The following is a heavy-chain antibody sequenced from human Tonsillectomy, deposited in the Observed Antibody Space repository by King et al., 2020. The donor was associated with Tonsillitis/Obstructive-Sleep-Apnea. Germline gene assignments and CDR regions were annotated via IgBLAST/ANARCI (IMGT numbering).Heavy chain of an antibody. D-gene: IGHD1-26*01. Sequence: VQLVESGGGVVQPGRSLRLSCAASGFTFSSYAMHWVRQAPGKGLEWVAVISYDGSNKYYADSVKGRFTISRDNSKNTLYLQMNSLRAEDTAVYYCAATAAHTKWEPHYYYMDVWGKGTTVTVSS. J-gene: IGHJ6*03. CDR3: AATAAHTKWEPHYYYMDV. CDR2: ISYDGSNK. V-gene: IGHV3-30*04. CDR1: GFTFSSYA.